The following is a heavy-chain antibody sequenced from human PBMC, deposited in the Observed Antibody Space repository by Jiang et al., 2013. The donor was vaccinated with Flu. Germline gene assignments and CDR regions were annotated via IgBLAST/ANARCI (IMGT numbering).Heavy chain of an antibody. CDR3: AKEDRFGEPNTPYYYYGTDV. V-gene: IGHV3-30*18. Sequence: VQLLESGGGVVQPGRSLRLSCAASGFTFSSYGMHWVRQAPGKGLEWVAVISYDGSNKYYADSVKGRFTISRDNSKNTLYLQMNSLRAEDTAVYYCAKEDRFGEPNTPYYYYGTDV. J-gene: IGHJ6*01. D-gene: IGHD3-10*01. CDR1: GFTFSSYG. CDR2: ISYDGSNK.